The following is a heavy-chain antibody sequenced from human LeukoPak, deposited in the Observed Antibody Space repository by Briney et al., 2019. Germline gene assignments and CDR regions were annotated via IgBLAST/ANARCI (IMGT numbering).Heavy chain of an antibody. D-gene: IGHD1-20*01. CDR1: GFTFGSYS. Sequence: GGSLRLSCAASGFTFGSYSMNWDRQAPGKGLEWISYISSGSRTIYYADSVEGRFTVSRDNAKNSLYLQMRSLRAEDTAVYYCARESITGHRDFDYWGQGTLVTVSS. V-gene: IGHV3-48*01. CDR2: ISSGSRTI. CDR3: ARESITGHRDFDY. J-gene: IGHJ4*02.